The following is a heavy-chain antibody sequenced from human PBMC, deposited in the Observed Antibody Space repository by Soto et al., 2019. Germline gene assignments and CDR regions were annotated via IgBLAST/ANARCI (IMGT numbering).Heavy chain of an antibody. J-gene: IGHJ4*02. Sequence: EVQLVESGGGSVQPGGSLRLSCEASGFTFSTFSMNWVRQAPGRGLEWVSYISGGGRPISYADSVKGRFTISRDKAKNSLYLQMDSLTDEDTAVYYCARDLGWAFDSWGQGTLVTVSS. D-gene: IGHD6-19*01. CDR1: GFTFSTFS. CDR2: ISGGGRPI. CDR3: ARDLGWAFDS. V-gene: IGHV3-48*02.